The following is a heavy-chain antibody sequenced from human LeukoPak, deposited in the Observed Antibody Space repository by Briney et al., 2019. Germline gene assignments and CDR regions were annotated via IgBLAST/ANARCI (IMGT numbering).Heavy chain of an antibody. D-gene: IGHD6-13*01. CDR3: AKSESRNSTWYAY. Sequence: PGGSLRLSCAASGFTFSSSAMSWVRQAPGKGLEWVSGISGSGGSTYYADPVTGRFTISRENSKNTLYLQMNSLRAEDTAAYYSAKSESRNSTWYAYWGQGTLVTVSS. J-gene: IGHJ4*02. V-gene: IGHV3-23*01. CDR1: GFTFSSSA. CDR2: ISGSGGST.